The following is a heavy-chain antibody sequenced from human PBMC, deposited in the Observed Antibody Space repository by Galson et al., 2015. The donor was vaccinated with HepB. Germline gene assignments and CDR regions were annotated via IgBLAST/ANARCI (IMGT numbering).Heavy chain of an antibody. CDR2: ISGGATYT. V-gene: IGHV3-11*06. D-gene: IGHD4-17*01. J-gene: IGHJ4*02. Sequence: SLRLSCAASRFTFSDYYMTWIRQAPGKGLEWLSYISGGATYTTYANSVKGRFTISRDNAKNSLYRHMRGLRDDDTAVYYCARVAHSDYGDHAHFDYWGQGTLVTVSS. CDR3: ARVAHSDYGDHAHFDY. CDR1: RFTFSDYY.